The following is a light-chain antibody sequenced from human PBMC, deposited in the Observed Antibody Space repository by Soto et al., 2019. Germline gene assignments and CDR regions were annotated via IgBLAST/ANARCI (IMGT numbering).Light chain of an antibody. J-gene: IGKJ1*01. CDR2: WAS. CDR1: QSLLYRSKNKDY. V-gene: IGKV4-1*01. Sequence: DIIMTQSPESLAVSLGERATINCKSSQSLLYRSKNKDYLAWYQQKPGQPPRLLIYWASTRESGVSDRFSGSGSGTDFTLTVTSMQAEDVAVYYCHQYFNPPWTFGQGTKVEIK. CDR3: HQYFNPPWT.